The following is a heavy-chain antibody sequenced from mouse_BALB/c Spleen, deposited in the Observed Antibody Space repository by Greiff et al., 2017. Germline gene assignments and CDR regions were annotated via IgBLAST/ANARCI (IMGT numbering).Heavy chain of an antibody. CDR2: IRNKANGYTT. Sequence: EVMLVESGGGLVQPGGSLRLSCATSGFTFTDYYMSWVRQPPGKALEWLGFIRNKANGYTTEYSASVKGRFTISRDNSQSILYLQMNTLRAEDSATYYCARDIRDYDDGAMDYWGQGTSVTVSS. V-gene: IGHV7-3*02. CDR3: ARDIRDYDDGAMDY. D-gene: IGHD2-4*01. CDR1: GFTFTDYY. J-gene: IGHJ4*01.